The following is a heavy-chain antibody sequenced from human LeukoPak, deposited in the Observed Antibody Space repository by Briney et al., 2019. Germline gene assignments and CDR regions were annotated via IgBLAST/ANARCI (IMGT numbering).Heavy chain of an antibody. CDR2: VYHSGST. V-gene: IGHV4-4*02. Sequence: PSGTLSLTCADPGGSITSSARWSGVRQPPGKGLEWIGEVYHSGSTNYNSFLKSRVTISVDKSKNQFSLKLTSATAADTAVYYCARDLGISHFGPFDYWGQGILVIVSS. D-gene: IGHD3-10*01. CDR1: GGSITSSAR. J-gene: IGHJ4*02. CDR3: ARDLGISHFGPFDY.